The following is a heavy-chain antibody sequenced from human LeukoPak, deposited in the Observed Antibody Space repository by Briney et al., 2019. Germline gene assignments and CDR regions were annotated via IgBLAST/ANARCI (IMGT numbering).Heavy chain of an antibody. J-gene: IGHJ4*02. CDR3: ARTRGYSDYELDY. CDR1: GYTFTSYY. D-gene: IGHD5-12*01. V-gene: IGHV1-46*01. Sequence: ASVKVSCKASGYTFTSYYMHWVRQAPGQGLEWMGIINPSGGTTRHALRFQGRVTMTRDTSTSTVYMELSSLRSEDTAVYYCARTRGYSDYELDYWGQGTLVTVSS. CDR2: INPSGGTT.